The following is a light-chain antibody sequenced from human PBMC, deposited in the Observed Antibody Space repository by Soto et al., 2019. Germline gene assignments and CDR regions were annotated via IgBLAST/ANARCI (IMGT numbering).Light chain of an antibody. CDR3: ATWDDSLNGPI. Sequence: QLVLTQAPSASGTPGQRVTISCSGSSSNIARNTVNWYQLLPGTAPKLLIYSNNQRPSGVPDRFSGSKSGTSASLAISGLQSEDEADYYCATWDDSLNGPIFGGGTKVTVL. CDR1: SSNIARNT. V-gene: IGLV1-44*01. CDR2: SNN. J-gene: IGLJ2*01.